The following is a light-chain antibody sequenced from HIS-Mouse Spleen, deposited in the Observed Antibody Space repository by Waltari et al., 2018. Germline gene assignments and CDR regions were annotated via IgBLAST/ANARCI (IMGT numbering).Light chain of an antibody. Sequence: SYELTQPPSVSVSPGQTARITCSGDALPNKYASSYQQKSGQAPVLVIYEDSKRPSGIPERFSGSSSGTMATLTISGAQVEDEADYYCYSTDSSGNHRVFGGGTKLTVL. CDR2: EDS. V-gene: IGLV3-10*01. CDR3: YSTDSSGNHRV. CDR1: ALPNKY. J-gene: IGLJ2*01.